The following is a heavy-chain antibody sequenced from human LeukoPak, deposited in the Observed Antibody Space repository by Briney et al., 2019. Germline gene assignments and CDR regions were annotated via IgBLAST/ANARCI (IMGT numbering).Heavy chain of an antibody. Sequence: GGSLRLSCAASGFTFSSYAMNWVRQAPGKGLEWVSYISSSGSTIYYADSVKGRFTISRDNSKNTLYLQMNSLRAEDTAVYYCAKDLRYSSSSEMVGYFDYWGQGTLVTVSS. V-gene: IGHV3-48*01. CDR3: AKDLRYSSSSEMVGYFDY. J-gene: IGHJ4*02. CDR2: ISSSGSTI. D-gene: IGHD6-6*01. CDR1: GFTFSSYA.